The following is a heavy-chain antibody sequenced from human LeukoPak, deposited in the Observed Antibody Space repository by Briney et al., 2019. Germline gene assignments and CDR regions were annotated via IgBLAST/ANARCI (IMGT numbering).Heavy chain of an antibody. V-gene: IGHV5-51*01. J-gene: IGHJ4*02. Sequence: GESLKISCMGSGYSFSTYWIGWVRQMPGKGLEWMGIIYPGDSDIRYSPSFQGQVTISADKSVPTAYLQWSSLKASDTAVYFCARLEGRAALIRGAITYWGQGTLVTVSS. CDR3: ARLEGRAALIRGAITY. CDR1: GYSFSTYW. CDR2: IYPGDSDI. D-gene: IGHD3-10*01.